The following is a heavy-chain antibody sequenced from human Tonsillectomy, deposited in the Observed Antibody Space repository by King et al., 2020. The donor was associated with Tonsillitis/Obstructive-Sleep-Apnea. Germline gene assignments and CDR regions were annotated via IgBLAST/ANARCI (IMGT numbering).Heavy chain of an antibody. CDR1: GYSFTSYW. J-gene: IGHJ3*02. D-gene: IGHD3-3*01. V-gene: IGHV5-51*01. CDR2: IYPGDSDS. CDR3: ARGGVAPETNDAFDI. Sequence: QLVQSGAEVKKPGESLKISCKGSGYSFTSYWIGLVRQLPGKGLEWLGIIYPGDSDSRYSPSFQGQVTISADKSISTAYLPWSSLKASDTAMYYCARGGVAPETNDAFDIWGQGTMVTVSS.